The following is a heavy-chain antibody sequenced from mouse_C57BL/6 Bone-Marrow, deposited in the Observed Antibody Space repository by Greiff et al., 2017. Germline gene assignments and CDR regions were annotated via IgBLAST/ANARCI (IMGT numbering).Heavy chain of an antibody. D-gene: IGHD1-1*01. Sequence: QVQLQQSGPELVKPGASVKISCKASGYAFSSSWMNWVKQRPGKGLEWIGRIYPGDGDTNYNGKFKGKATLTADKSSSTAYMQLSSLTSEDSAVYFCASDGRAWFAYWGQGTLVTVSA. V-gene: IGHV1-82*01. CDR2: IYPGDGDT. J-gene: IGHJ3*01. CDR3: ASDGRAWFAY. CDR1: GYAFSSSW.